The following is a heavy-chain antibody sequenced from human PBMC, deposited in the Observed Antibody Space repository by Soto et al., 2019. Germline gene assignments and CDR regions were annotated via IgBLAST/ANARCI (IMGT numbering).Heavy chain of an antibody. J-gene: IGHJ4*02. CDR1: GDRVSTNVVA. Sequence: TLSLTCAISGDRVSTNVVAWNWIRQSPSRGLEWLGRTYYRSKWYNDYAISVKSRITINSDTSQNQCSLQLKSVTPEDTAVYYCAIHSSGWFNFDHWGQGALVTVSS. D-gene: IGHD6-19*01. CDR2: TYYRSKWYN. V-gene: IGHV6-1*01. CDR3: AIHSSGWFNFDH.